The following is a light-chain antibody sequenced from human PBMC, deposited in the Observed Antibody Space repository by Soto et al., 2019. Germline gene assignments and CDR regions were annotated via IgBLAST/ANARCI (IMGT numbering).Light chain of an antibody. CDR3: QQSYSTPPH. V-gene: IGKV1-9*01. Sequence: DIQLTQSPSFLSASVGDRVTITCRASQAISSYLDWYQQKPGKGPKLLIHAASTLQSGVPLRFSGSGSGTEFTLTISSLQPEDFATYYCQQSYSTPPHFGGGTKVEIK. CDR2: AAS. J-gene: IGKJ4*01. CDR1: QAISSY.